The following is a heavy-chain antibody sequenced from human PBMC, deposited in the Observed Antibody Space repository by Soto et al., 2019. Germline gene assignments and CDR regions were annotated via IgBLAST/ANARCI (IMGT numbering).Heavy chain of an antibody. Sequence: EVQLVESGGGLVQPGGYLRLSCAASGFTFRTYWIYWVRQAPGKGLVWVSRINSDGSVTTYADSVKGRFTVSRDNAKNTVYLQMNSLRAEDTAVYYCVRETTYGDYYYYYMDVWGKGTTVTVSS. CDR3: VRETTYGDYYYYYMDV. V-gene: IGHV3-74*01. CDR2: INSDGSVT. J-gene: IGHJ6*03. D-gene: IGHD4-17*01. CDR1: GFTFRTYW.